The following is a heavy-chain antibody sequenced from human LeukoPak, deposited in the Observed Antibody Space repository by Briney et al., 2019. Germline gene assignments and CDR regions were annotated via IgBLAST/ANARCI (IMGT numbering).Heavy chain of an antibody. D-gene: IGHD3-22*01. V-gene: IGHV4-59*08. CDR2: IYYSGST. CDR1: GGSISSYY. CDR3: ARPLIVGSKGAFDI. Sequence: KPSETLSLTCTVSGGSISSYYWSWIRQPPGKGLEWIGYIYYSGSTNYNPSLKSRVTISVDTSKNQFSLKLSSVTAADTAVYYCARPLIVGSKGAFDIWGQGTMVTVS. J-gene: IGHJ3*02.